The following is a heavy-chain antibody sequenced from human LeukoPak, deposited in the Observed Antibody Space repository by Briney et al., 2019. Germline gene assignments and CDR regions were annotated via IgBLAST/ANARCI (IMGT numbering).Heavy chain of an antibody. Sequence: PSETLSHTCTVSGGSISSYYWSWIRQPPGKGLEWIAYIYYSGSTNYNPSLKSRVTISVDTSKNQFSLKLSSVTAADTAVYYCARDPNMITFGGVIVSAFDIWGQGTMVTVSS. D-gene: IGHD3-16*02. CDR1: GGSISSYY. CDR3: ARDPNMITFGGVIVSAFDI. CDR2: IYYSGST. J-gene: IGHJ3*02. V-gene: IGHV4-59*12.